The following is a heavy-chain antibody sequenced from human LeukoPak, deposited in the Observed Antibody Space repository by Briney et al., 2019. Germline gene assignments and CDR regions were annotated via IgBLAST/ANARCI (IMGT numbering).Heavy chain of an antibody. CDR1: GYTFTSYG. CDR2: ISAYNGNT. Sequence: GASVKVSCKASGYTFTSYGISWVRQAPGQGLEWMGWISAYNGNTNYAQKLQGRVTMTTDTSTSTAYMELRSLRSDDTAVYYCARDLWAGYCSSTSCYEDDYWGQGTLAIVSS. CDR3: ARDLWAGYCSSTSCYEDDY. V-gene: IGHV1-18*04. J-gene: IGHJ4*02. D-gene: IGHD2-2*03.